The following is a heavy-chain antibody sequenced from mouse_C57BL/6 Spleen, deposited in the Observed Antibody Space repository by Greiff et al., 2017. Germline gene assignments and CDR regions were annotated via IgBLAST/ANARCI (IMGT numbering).Heavy chain of an antibody. CDR2: INPNNGGT. CDR1: GYTFTDYN. J-gene: IGHJ1*03. CDR3: ARDEGLRRYFDV. V-gene: IGHV1-22*01. D-gene: IGHD2-4*01. Sequence: VQLQQSGPELVKPGASVKMSCKASGYTFTDYNMHWVKQSHGKSLEWIGDINPNNGGTSYNQKFKGKATLTVNKSSSTAYMGLRSLTSEDSAVYYCARDEGLRRYFDVWGTGTTVTVSS.